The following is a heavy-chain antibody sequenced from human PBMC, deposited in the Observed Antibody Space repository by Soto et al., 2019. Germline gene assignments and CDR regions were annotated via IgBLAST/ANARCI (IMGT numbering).Heavy chain of an antibody. Sequence: GGSLRLSCAASGFSLSGYWMHWVRQVPGKGLLWVSRISVDGRDTTYADSVKGRFTISRDNAKNTLHLQMDSLRAEDTAVYYCARDDVLCDGGRCYGVPLDVWGKGTTVTVSS. J-gene: IGHJ6*04. CDR3: ARDDVLCDGGRCYGVPLDV. D-gene: IGHD2-15*01. V-gene: IGHV3-74*03. CDR2: ISVDGRDT. CDR1: GFSLSGYW.